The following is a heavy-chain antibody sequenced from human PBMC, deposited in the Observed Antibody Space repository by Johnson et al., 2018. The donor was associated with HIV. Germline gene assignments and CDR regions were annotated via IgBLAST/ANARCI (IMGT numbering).Heavy chain of an antibody. V-gene: IGHV3-30*04. CDR2: ISYDGSNK. CDR3: ARGIAVSNWVDI. D-gene: IGHD6-19*01. J-gene: IGHJ3*02. Sequence: QVQLVESGGGVVQPGRSLRLSCAASRFTFSSYAMHWVRQAPGKGLEWVAVISYDGSNKYYADSVKGRFTISRDNSKNTLYLQMNSLRAEDTAVYYCARGIAVSNWVDIWGQGTMVTVSS. CDR1: RFTFSSYA.